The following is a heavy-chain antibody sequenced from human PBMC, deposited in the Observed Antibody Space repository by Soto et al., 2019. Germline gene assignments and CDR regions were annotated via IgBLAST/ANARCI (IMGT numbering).Heavy chain of an antibody. D-gene: IGHD3-3*01. CDR1: GFTFSDYW. CDR2: IKQDGSEK. Sequence: EVQLVESGGGLVQPGGSLRLSCAASGFTFSDYWMTWVRQVPGKGLESVANIKQDGSEKNYVDSVKGRFTISRDNAMYSVFLQMNSLRAEDTAVYYCARHWSPDYWGRGTLVTVSS. V-gene: IGHV3-7*05. CDR3: ARHWSPDY. J-gene: IGHJ4*02.